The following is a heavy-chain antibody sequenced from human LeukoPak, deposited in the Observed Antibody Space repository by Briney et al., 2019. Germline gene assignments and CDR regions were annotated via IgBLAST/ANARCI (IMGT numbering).Heavy chain of an antibody. CDR2: ISGSGGST. V-gene: IGHV3-23*01. Sequence: PGGSLRLSCAASGFTFSSYAMSWVRQAPGKGLEWVSAISGSGGSTYYADSVKGRFTISRDNSKNTLYLQMNSLRAEDTAVCYCAKEPIVVVPAAIRYFDYWGQGTLVTVSS. CDR3: AKEPIVVVPAAIRYFDY. CDR1: GFTFSSYA. D-gene: IGHD2-2*02. J-gene: IGHJ4*02.